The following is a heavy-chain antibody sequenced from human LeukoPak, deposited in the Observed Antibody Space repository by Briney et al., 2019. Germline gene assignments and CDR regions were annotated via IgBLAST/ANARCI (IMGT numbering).Heavy chain of an antibody. Sequence: SETLSLTCTVSGGSISSGDYYWSWIRQPPGKGLEWIGYIYYSGSTYYNPSLKSRVTISVDTPKNQFSLKLSSVTAADTAVYYCARDKGSNDFGWFDPWGQGTLVTVSS. V-gene: IGHV4-30-4*08. J-gene: IGHJ5*02. D-gene: IGHD3-3*01. CDR1: GGSISSGDYY. CDR2: IYYSGST. CDR3: ARDKGSNDFGWFDP.